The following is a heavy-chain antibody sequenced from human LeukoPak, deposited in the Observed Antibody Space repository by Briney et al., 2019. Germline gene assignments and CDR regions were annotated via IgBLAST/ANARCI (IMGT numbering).Heavy chain of an antibody. J-gene: IGHJ4*02. CDR1: GYSFTSYG. Sequence: ASVKVSCKASGYSFTSYGISWVRQAPGQGLEWMGWITAYNDNTNYAQKLQGRVTMTTDTSTSTAYMELRSLRSDDTAVYYCARALLWFGEPSHIDYWGQGTLVTASS. V-gene: IGHV1-18*01. CDR3: ARALLWFGEPSHIDY. CDR2: ITAYNDNT. D-gene: IGHD3-10*01.